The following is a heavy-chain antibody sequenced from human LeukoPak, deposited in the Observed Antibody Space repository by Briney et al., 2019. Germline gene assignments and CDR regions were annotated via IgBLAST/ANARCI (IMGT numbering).Heavy chain of an antibody. Sequence: PGGSLRLSSAASGFTFSSYAMSWVRQAPGKGLEWVSTISGSGGSTYYADSVKGRFIISRDNSKNTLYLQMNSLRAEDTAVYYCAKGLRNIYYFDYWGQGTLVTVSS. CDR1: GFTFSSYA. J-gene: IGHJ4*02. D-gene: IGHD4-17*01. CDR2: ISGSGGST. CDR3: AKGLRNIYYFDY. V-gene: IGHV3-23*01.